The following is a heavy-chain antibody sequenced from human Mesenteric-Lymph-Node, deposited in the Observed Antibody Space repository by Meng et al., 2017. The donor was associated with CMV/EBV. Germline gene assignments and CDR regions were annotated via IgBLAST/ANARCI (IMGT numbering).Heavy chain of an antibody. J-gene: IGHJ4*02. CDR1: GFTFSSDA. CDR3: ARDGSRDWKDVF. D-gene: IGHD1-1*01. CDR2: IKEYGTET. Sequence: GESLKISCAASGFTFSSDAMSWVRQAPGKGLEWVANIKEYGTETYYVDSVRGRFTISRDNAKNSLYLQMNSLRVEDTAVYYCARDGSRDWKDVFWGQGTLVTVSS. V-gene: IGHV3-7*01.